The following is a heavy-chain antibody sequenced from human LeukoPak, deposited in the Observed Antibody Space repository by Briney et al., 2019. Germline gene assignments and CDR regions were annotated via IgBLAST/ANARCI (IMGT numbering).Heavy chain of an antibody. D-gene: IGHD3-22*01. CDR1: GGSISSSSHY. V-gene: IGHV4-39*01. Sequence: SETLSLTCTVSGGSISSSSHYWGWIRQPPGKGLEWIGSIYYSGGTYYNPSLKSRVTISVDTSKNQFSLKLSSVTAADTAVYYCARLGNYDSSGYYYVTPINWFDPWGQGTLVTVSS. CDR2: IYYSGGT. J-gene: IGHJ5*02. CDR3: ARLGNYDSSGYYYVTPINWFDP.